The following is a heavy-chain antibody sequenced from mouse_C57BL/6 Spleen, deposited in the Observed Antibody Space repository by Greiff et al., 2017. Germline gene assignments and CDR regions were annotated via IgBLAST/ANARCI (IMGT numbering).Heavy chain of an antibody. J-gene: IGHJ2*01. V-gene: IGHV5-16*01. CDR3: ARGGYYGNYPDY. CDR2: INYDGSST. CDR1: GFTFSDYY. Sequence: EVKLVESEGGLVQPGSSMKLSCTASGFTFSDYYMAWVRQVPEKGLEWVANINYDGSSTYYLDSLKSRFIISRDNAKNILYLQMSSLKSEDTATXYCARGGYYGNYPDYWGQGTTLTVSS. D-gene: IGHD2-1*01.